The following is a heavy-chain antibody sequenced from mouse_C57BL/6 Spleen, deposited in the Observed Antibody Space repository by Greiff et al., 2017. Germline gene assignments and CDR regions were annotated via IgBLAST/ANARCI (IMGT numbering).Heavy chain of an antibody. J-gene: IGHJ4*01. CDR3: ASSGIGISGSSDKAKGG. Sequence: QVQLQQPGAELVKPGASVKLSCKASGYTFTSYWMHWVKQRPGQGLEWIGMIHPTSGSTNYNEKFKSKATLTVDKSSSTAYMQLSSLTSEDSAVYDCASSGIGISGSSDKAKGGWGQGATVTVAS. D-gene: IGHD1-1*01. V-gene: IGHV1-64*01. CDR2: IHPTSGST. CDR1: GYTFTSYW.